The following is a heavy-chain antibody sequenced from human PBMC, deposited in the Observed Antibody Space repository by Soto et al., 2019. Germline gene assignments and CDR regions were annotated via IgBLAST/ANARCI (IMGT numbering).Heavy chain of an antibody. V-gene: IGHV5-51*01. Sequence: PGESLKISCKGSGYSFTSYWSGWVRQMPGKGLEWMGIIYPGDSDTRYSPSFQGQVTISADKSNSTAYLQWSSLKASDTAMYYCARLEAPYHSYYGMDVWGQGTTVTVSS. J-gene: IGHJ6*02. D-gene: IGHD3-3*01. CDR3: ARLEAPYHSYYGMDV. CDR1: GYSFTSYW. CDR2: IYPGDSDT.